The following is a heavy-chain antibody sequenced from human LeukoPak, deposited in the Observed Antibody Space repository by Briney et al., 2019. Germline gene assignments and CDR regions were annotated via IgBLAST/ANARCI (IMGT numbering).Heavy chain of an antibody. J-gene: IGHJ6*04. CDR3: ARQPTDIVVVPAAISGIDYYGMDV. CDR2: IDPSDSYT. Sequence: GESLRISCKGSGYSFTSYWISWVRQMPGEGLEWMGRIDPSDSYTNYSPSFQGHVTISADKSISTAYLQWSSLKASDTAMYYCARQPTDIVVVPAAISGIDYYGMDVWGKGTTVTVSS. CDR1: GYSFTSYW. D-gene: IGHD2-2*02. V-gene: IGHV5-10-1*01.